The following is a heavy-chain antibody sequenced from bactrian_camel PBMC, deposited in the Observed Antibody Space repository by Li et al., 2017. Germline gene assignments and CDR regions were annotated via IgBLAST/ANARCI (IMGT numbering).Heavy chain of an antibody. V-gene: IGHV3S40*01. CDR1: GFTFSIHG. Sequence: VQLVESGGGLVQPGGSLRLSCAASGFTFSIHGMSWVRQAPGKGLEWVSSINSGDDATLYAGSVTGRFTISKDNAKNTLYLQMNSLKPEDTAVYYCAADPSRELWVGYPPYKYWGQGTQVTVS. D-gene: IGHD5*01. CDR2: INSGDDAT. J-gene: IGHJ4*01. CDR3: AADPSRELWVGYPPYKY.